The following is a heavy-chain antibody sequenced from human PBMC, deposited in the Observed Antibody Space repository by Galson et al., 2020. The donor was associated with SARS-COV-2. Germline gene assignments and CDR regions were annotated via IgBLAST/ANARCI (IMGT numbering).Heavy chain of an antibody. V-gene: IGHV4-34*01. CDR1: GGSFSGYS. CDR2: VNVGGNT. J-gene: IGHJ6*03. CDR3: ARGHRGVVPSPVLGLGPFYSYYYMDV. D-gene: IGHD3-10*01. Sequence: SETLSLTCAVYGGSFSGYSWTWIRLPPGKGLEWIGEVNVGGNTNYSPSLRSRVTVSVDTSKTQFSLNLRSVTAADTAPYYCARGHRGVVPSPVLGLGPFYSYYYMDVWATGTTVTVSS.